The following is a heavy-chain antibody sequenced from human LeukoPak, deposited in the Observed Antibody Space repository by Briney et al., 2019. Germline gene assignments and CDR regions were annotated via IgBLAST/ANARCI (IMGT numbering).Heavy chain of an antibody. Sequence: PGGSLRLSRAASGFTFSSYAMSWVRQAPGKGLEWVSAISGSGGSTYNADSVKGRFTISRDNSKNTLYLQMNSLRAEDTAVYYRAKDSSGYGDVDYWGQGTLVTVSS. V-gene: IGHV3-23*01. CDR1: GFTFSSYA. J-gene: IGHJ4*02. CDR3: AKDSSGYGDVDY. CDR2: ISGSGGST. D-gene: IGHD4-17*01.